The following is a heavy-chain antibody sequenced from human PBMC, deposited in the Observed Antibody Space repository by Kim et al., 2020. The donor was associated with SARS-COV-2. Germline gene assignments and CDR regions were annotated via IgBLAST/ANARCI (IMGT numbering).Heavy chain of an antibody. V-gene: IGHV1-69*13. CDR1: GGTFSSYA. J-gene: IGHJ4*02. Sequence: SVKVSCKASGGTFSSYAISWVRQAPGQGLEWMGGIIPIFGTANYAQKFQGRVTITADESTSTAYMELSSLRSEDTAVYYCASVLYYYAMSPPGPRGDYWGQGTLVTVSS. D-gene: IGHD3-10*01. CDR3: ASVLYYYAMSPPGPRGDY. CDR2: IIPIFGTA.